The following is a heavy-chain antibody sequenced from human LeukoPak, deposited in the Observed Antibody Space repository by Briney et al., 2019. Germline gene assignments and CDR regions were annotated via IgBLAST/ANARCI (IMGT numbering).Heavy chain of an antibody. V-gene: IGHV3-15*01. CDR1: GFTFSNAW. CDR3: TTAIDYYDSSGYYYYFDY. J-gene: IGHJ4*02. Sequence: GGSLRLSCAASGFTFSNAWMSWVRQAPGKGLEWVGRIKSKTDGGTTGYAAPVKGRFTISRDDSKNTLYLQMNSLKTEDTAVYYCTTAIDYYDSSGYYYYFDYWGQGTLVTVSS. D-gene: IGHD3-22*01. CDR2: IKSKTDGGTT.